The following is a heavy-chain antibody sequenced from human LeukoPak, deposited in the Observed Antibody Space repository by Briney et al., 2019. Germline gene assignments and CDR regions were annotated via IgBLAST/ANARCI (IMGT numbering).Heavy chain of an antibody. V-gene: IGHV1-69*04. Sequence: SVKVSCKASGDTFNNYAINWVRQAPGQGLEWVGRIIPRLGPAKYAQRFQDRFTITSDKSTSTVYMEVRSLRSEDTAMYYCARTAGYESSDGNPSIDFDFWGQGTRVTVSS. D-gene: IGHD3-22*01. CDR2: IIPRLGPA. CDR1: GDTFNNYA. J-gene: IGHJ4*02. CDR3: ARTAGYESSDGNPSIDFDF.